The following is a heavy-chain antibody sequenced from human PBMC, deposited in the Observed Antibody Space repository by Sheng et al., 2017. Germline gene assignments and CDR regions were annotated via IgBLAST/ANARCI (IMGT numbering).Heavy chain of an antibody. CDR2: VSYDGNKK. D-gene: IGHD1-26*01. CDR1: GFIFSDYG. J-gene: IGHJ4*02. V-gene: IGHV3-30*18. Sequence: VQLVESGGALVQPGGSLRLSCSVSGFIFSDYGMHWVRQTPGKGLEWVAVVSYDGNKKYYADSVKGRFTISRDNSDNTLYLQMDSLNPEDTAVYYCAKVGIVGATLYYLDSWGLGTLVTVSS. CDR3: AKVGIVGATLYYLDS.